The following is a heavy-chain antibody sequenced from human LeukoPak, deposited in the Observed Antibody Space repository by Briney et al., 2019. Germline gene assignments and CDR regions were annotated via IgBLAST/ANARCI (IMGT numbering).Heavy chain of an antibody. D-gene: IGHD3-3*01. Sequence: SETLSLTCTVSGGSISNYYWSWIRQPPGKGLEWIGYIYYSGDTNYNPSLKSRVTISVDTSKNQFSLKLTSVTAADTAVYYCASSHPLGSNNDYYTPFDYWGQRALVIVSS. J-gene: IGHJ4*02. CDR1: GGSISNYY. CDR2: IYYSGDT. CDR3: ASSHPLGSNNDYYTPFDY. V-gene: IGHV4-59*01.